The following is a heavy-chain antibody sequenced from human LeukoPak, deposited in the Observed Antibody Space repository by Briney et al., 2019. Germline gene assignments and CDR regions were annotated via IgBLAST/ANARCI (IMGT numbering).Heavy chain of an antibody. CDR1: GFTFSSYA. V-gene: IGHV3-23*01. J-gene: IGHJ4*02. D-gene: IGHD2-15*01. Sequence: GGSLRLSCAASGFTFSSYAMSWVRQAPGKGLEWVSTISGAVGNTHYADYVKGRYTISRDNSKNTLYLQMNSLRAEDTAIYYCAKSGLNRFDYWGQGTLVTVSS. CDR2: ISGAVGNT. CDR3: AKSGLNRFDY.